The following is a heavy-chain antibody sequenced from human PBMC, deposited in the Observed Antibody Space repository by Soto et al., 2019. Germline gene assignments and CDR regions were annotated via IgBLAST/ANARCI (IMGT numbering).Heavy chain of an antibody. V-gene: IGHV4-59*01. J-gene: IGHJ4*02. D-gene: IGHD6-19*01. Sequence: SETLSLTCTVSGCSISSYYWSWIRQRPGKGLEWIGYIYYSGSTNYNPSLKSRVTISVDTSKNQFSLKLSSVTAADTAVYYCARASLLEQWMENLFYLWGQGNLVPVYS. CDR3: ARASLLEQWMENLFYL. CDR1: GCSISSYY. CDR2: IYYSGST.